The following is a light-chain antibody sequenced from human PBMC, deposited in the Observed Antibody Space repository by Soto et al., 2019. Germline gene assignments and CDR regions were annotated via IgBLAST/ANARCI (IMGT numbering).Light chain of an antibody. J-gene: IGKJ1*01. V-gene: IGKV3-15*01. CDR3: QQYNNWLWT. Sequence: EIVKTQSPATLSVSPGERATLSCRASQSVNSNLVWYQQKPGQAPRLLIYGASTRATGIPGRFSGSGYGTEFTLTISSLQSEDFAVYYCQQYNNWLWTFGQGTKVEI. CDR1: QSVNSN. CDR2: GAS.